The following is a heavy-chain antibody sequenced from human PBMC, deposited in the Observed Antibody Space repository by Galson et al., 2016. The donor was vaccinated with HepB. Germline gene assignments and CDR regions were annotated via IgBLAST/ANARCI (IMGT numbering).Heavy chain of an antibody. V-gene: IGHV3-33*01. D-gene: IGHD2-21*02. Sequence: SLRLSCAASGFTFSTLGMHWVRQVPGKGLEHVGVIVSDGGEQHYEDSVRGRFTISRDNSKDTLYLQMDSLGVDDTAIYFCARGDVLAGNAMDVWGQGTTVTVSS. CDR1: GFTFSTLG. J-gene: IGHJ6*02. CDR2: IVSDGGEQ. CDR3: ARGDVLAGNAMDV.